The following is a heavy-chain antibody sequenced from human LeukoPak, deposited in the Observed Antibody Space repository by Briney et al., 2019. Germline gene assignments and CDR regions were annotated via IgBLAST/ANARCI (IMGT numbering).Heavy chain of an antibody. V-gene: IGHV4-39*01. CDR1: GASISSTSHY. Sequence: SETLSLTCTVSGASISSTSHYWGWIRQPPGKGLEWVGSIYYTGSTYQNPSLKSRVTMSLDMSKNQFSLKLSSVTAADTAVYYCASLRERSYYARGFDYWGQGTLVTVSS. CDR3: ASLRERSYYARGFDY. J-gene: IGHJ4*02. D-gene: IGHD1-26*01. CDR2: IYYTGST.